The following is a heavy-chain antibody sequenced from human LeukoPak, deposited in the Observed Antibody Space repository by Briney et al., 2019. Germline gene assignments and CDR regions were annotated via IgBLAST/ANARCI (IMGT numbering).Heavy chain of an antibody. CDR1: GITFNRYA. CDR2: ISYDGGSK. D-gene: IGHD3-22*01. CDR3: ARGGTEIYYRYYGMDV. V-gene: IGHV3-30*04. J-gene: IGHJ6*02. Sequence: PGRSLRLSCLASGITFNRYAMHWVRQSPGKGLEWVAVISYDGGSKGHAGSVKGRVTISRDNSKNTLYLQMNSLRVEDTAVYYCARGGTEIYYRYYGMDVWGQGTTVTVSS.